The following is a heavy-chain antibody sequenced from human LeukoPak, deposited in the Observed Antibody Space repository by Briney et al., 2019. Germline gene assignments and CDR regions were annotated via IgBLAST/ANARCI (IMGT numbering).Heavy chain of an antibody. CDR2: INSDGSST. J-gene: IGHJ3*02. CDR1: GFTFSSYW. Sequence: GGSLRLSCAASGFTFSSYWMRWVRQAPGKGLVWVSRINSDGSSTGYADSVKGRFTISRDNAKNTLHLQMNSLRAEDTAVYYCAREFVEMAPEAAFDIWGQGTMVNVSS. D-gene: IGHD5-24*01. V-gene: IGHV3-74*01. CDR3: AREFVEMAPEAAFDI.